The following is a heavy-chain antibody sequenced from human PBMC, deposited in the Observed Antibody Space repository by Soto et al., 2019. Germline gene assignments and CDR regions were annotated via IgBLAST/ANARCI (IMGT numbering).Heavy chain of an antibody. Sequence: QSQTLSLTCAISGDSVSSNSAAWNWIRQSPSRGLEWLGRTYYRSKWYNDYAVSVKSRITINPDTSKNQFSLQLNSVTPEDTAVYYCARVVGIAVAGTRYNWFDPWGQGTLVTVSS. J-gene: IGHJ5*02. V-gene: IGHV6-1*01. CDR3: ARVVGIAVAGTRYNWFDP. CDR2: TYYRSKWYN. CDR1: GDSVSSNSAA. D-gene: IGHD6-19*01.